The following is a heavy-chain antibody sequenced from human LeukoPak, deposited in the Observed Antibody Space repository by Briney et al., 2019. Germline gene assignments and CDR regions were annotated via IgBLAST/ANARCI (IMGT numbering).Heavy chain of an antibody. CDR3: ARASWGYDFDS. D-gene: IGHD7-27*01. CDR2: LYSGGTT. CDR1: GFNASRYY. J-gene: IGHJ4*01. Sequence: QPGGSLRLSCVASGFNASRYYMSWVRQAPGKGLEWVSVLYSGGTTYYAGSVKGRFTISRDNSQNTLYLQMNSLRVEDTAVYYCARASWGYDFDSWGHGTLVTVSS. V-gene: IGHV3-53*01.